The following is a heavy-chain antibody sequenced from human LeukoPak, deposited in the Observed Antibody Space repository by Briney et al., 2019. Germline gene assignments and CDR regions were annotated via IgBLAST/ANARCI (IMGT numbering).Heavy chain of an antibody. Sequence: ASVKVSCKASGYTFTSYGISWVRQAPGQGLEWMGLISAYNGNTNYAQKLQGRVTMTTDTSTSTAYMELRSLRSDDTAVYYCARSNDYVWGSYRSGPGAFDIWGQGTMVTVSS. CDR3: ARSNDYVWGSYRSGPGAFDI. J-gene: IGHJ3*02. V-gene: IGHV1-18*04. CDR1: GYTFTSYG. CDR2: ISAYNGNT. D-gene: IGHD3-16*02.